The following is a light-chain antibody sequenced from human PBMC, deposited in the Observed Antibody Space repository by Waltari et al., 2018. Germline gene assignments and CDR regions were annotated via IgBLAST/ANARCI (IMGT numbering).Light chain of an antibody. J-gene: IGLJ1*01. CDR2: EVS. CDR3: SSYTSSNTYV. Sequence: QSALTQPPSVSGSPGQSVTISCIGNSSDVGSHDLVSWYQQSPGTAPKLMIYEVSNRPSEVPDRFSGSKSGNTASLTISGLQAEDEADYYCSSYTSSNTYVFGTGTKVTVL. V-gene: IGLV2-18*02. CDR1: SSDVGSHDL.